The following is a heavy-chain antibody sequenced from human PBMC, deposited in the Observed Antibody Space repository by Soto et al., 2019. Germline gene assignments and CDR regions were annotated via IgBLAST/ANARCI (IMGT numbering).Heavy chain of an antibody. D-gene: IGHD6-13*01. J-gene: IGHJ1*01. CDR2: SRNKVASYTT. V-gene: IGHV3-72*01. Sequence: PGGSLRLSCAASGLSLSDQFMDWVRQVPGKGLEWVGRSRNKVASYTTEYAAPVKGRFTISRDESKNSLYLQTSSLRTEDTAVYFCAGGATGRAPFQHWGQGTLVTVSS. CDR1: GLSLSDQF. CDR3: AGGATGRAPFQH.